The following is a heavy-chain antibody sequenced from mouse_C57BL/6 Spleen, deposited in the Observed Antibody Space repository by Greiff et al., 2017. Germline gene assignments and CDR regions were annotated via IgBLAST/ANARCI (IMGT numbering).Heavy chain of an antibody. CDR2: ISSGGSYN. V-gene: IGHV5-6*01. CDR3: ARQGDYGSFYWYFDV. Sequence: EVMLVESGGDLVKPGGSLKLSCAASGFTFSSYGMSWVRQTPDKRLEWVATISSGGSYNYYPDSVKGRFIISRDNAKNTLYLQMSSLKSEDTAMYYCARQGDYGSFYWYFDVWVTGTTVTVSS. J-gene: IGHJ1*03. CDR1: GFTFSSYG. D-gene: IGHD1-1*01.